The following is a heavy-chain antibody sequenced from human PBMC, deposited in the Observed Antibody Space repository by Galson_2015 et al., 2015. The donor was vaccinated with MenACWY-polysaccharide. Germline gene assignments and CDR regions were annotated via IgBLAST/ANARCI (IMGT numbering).Heavy chain of an antibody. Sequence: ETLSLACAVSGASISRSDWWSWVRQPPGKGLEWIGEISHGGSTNYNPSLKSRVTLSLDKSKNQFSLKMSSVTAADTAVYYCARKFDSWGQGILFTVPS. CDR1: GASISRSDW. J-gene: IGHJ4*02. V-gene: IGHV4-4*02. CDR2: ISHGGST. CDR3: ARKFDS.